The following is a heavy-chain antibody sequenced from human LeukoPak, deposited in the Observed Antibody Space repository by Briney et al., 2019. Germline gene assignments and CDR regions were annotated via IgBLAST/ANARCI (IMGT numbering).Heavy chain of an antibody. CDR3: ARGTKYGRNWFDP. CDR1: GGSISSYY. V-gene: IGHV4-59*01. J-gene: IGHJ5*02. Sequence: PSETLSLTCTVSGGSISSYYWSWIRQPPGKGLEWIGYIYYSGSTNYNPSLKSRVTISVDTSKNQFSLKLSSVTAADTAVYYCARGTKYGRNWFDPWGQGTLVTVSS. D-gene: IGHD1-1*01. CDR2: IYYSGST.